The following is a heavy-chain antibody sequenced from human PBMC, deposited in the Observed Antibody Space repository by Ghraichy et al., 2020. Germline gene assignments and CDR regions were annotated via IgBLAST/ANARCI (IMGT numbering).Heavy chain of an antibody. J-gene: IGHJ6*03. CDR3: AKGAVAGYYYYYMDV. V-gene: IGHV3-23*01. Sequence: LSLTCAASGFTFSSYAMSWVRQAPGKGLEWVSAISGSGGSTYYADSVKGRFTISRDNSKNTLYLQMNSLRAEDTAVYYCAKGAVAGYYYYYMDVWGKGTTVTVSS. CDR1: GFTFSSYA. CDR2: ISGSGGST. D-gene: IGHD6-19*01.